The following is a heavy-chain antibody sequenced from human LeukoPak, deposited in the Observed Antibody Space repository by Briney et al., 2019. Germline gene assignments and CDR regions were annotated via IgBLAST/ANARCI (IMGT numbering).Heavy chain of an antibody. CDR2: IYPGDSDT. J-gene: IGHJ4*02. CDR1: GYSFTSYW. D-gene: IGHD1-26*01. Sequence: GASLKISCKASGYSFTSYWIGWVRQLPGKGLGYMGIIYPGDSDTKYSPSFQGQITISADTSISTAYLQWSSLKASDTAMYFCASRVGAGSYLNEYWGQGTLVTVSS. V-gene: IGHV5-51*01. CDR3: ASRVGAGSYLNEY.